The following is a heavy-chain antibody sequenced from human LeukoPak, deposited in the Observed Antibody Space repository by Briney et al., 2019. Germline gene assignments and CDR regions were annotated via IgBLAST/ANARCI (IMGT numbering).Heavy chain of an antibody. J-gene: IGHJ4*02. CDR1: GFTFSSYG. D-gene: IGHD4-11*01. CDR3: ARGRYSKRYFDY. Sequence: GGSLRLSCAASGFTFSSYGMHWVRQAPGKGLEWVSSISSSSSYIYYADSVKGRFTISRDNAKNSLYLQMNSLRAEDTAVYYCARGRYSKRYFDYWGQGTLVTVS. V-gene: IGHV3-21*01. CDR2: ISSSSSYI.